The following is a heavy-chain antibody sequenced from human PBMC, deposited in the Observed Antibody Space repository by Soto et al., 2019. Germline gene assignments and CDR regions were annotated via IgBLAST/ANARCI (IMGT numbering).Heavy chain of an antibody. D-gene: IGHD2-2*01. V-gene: IGHV4-30-4*02. CDR1: GGSISSGDYY. J-gene: IGHJ4*02. CDR3: ARGAGIVLVPDAIFDS. Sequence: SETLSLTCTVSGGSISSGDYYWSWIRQPPEKGLEWIGYIFYSGSTYYNPSLKSRVTMTLDTFKNQFSLQLSSVTSADTAIYYCARGAGIVLVPDAIFDSWGQGTLVTVSS. CDR2: IFYSGST.